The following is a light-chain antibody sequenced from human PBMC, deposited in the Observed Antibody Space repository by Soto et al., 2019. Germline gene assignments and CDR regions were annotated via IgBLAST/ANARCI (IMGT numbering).Light chain of an antibody. CDR2: KAS. Sequence: DIQMTQSPSTLSASVGDTVTITCRASQSISSWLAWYRQKPGKAPKLLVYKASSLESGVPSRFSGSGSGTEFTLTISSLQPDDFATYYCQQYNSYPITFGQGTRLEIK. V-gene: IGKV1-5*03. CDR1: QSISSW. CDR3: QQYNSYPIT. J-gene: IGKJ5*01.